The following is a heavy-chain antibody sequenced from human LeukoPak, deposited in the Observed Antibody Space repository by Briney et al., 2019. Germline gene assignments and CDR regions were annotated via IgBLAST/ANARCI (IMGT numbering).Heavy chain of an antibody. J-gene: IGHJ4*02. Sequence: GASVKVSCKASGYTFTGYYMHWVRQAPGQGLEWMGIINPSGGSTSYAQKFQGRVTMTRDMSTSTVYMELSSLRSEDTAVYYCARGGYSSGWYSSYFDYWGQGTLVTVSS. CDR1: GYTFTGYY. V-gene: IGHV1-46*01. CDR3: ARGGYSSGWYSSYFDY. D-gene: IGHD6-19*01. CDR2: INPSGGST.